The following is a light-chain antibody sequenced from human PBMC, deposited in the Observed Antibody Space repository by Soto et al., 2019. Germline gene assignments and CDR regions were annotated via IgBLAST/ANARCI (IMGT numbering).Light chain of an antibody. CDR1: SSDVGGYNY. CDR3: CSYAGSYTLGV. Sequence: QSVLTQPRSVSGSPGQSVTISCTGTSSDVGGYNYVSWYLHHPGKAPKLMIYDVSKRPSGVPDRFSGSKSGNTASLTISGLQAEDEADYYCCSYAGSYTLGVFGGGTKLTVL. J-gene: IGLJ3*02. CDR2: DVS. V-gene: IGLV2-11*01.